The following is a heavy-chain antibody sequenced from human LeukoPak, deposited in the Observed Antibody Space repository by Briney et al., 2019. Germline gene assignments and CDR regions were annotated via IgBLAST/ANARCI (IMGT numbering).Heavy chain of an antibody. CDR2: FDPEDGET. CDR1: GYTLTELS. CDR3: ATGPSITMVRGAWWFDP. J-gene: IGHJ5*02. D-gene: IGHD3-10*01. Sequence: ASVKVSCKVSGYTLTELSMHWVRQAPGKGLEWMGGFDPEDGETIYAQKFQGRVTMTEDTSTDTAYMELSSLRPEDTAVYYCATGPSITMVRGAWWFDPWGQGTLVTVSS. V-gene: IGHV1-24*01.